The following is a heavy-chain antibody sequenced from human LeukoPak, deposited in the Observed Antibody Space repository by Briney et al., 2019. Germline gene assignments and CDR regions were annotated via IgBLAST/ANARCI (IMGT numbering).Heavy chain of an antibody. V-gene: IGHV3-53*01. D-gene: IGHD6-6*01. CDR2: IYSGGST. J-gene: IGHJ6*03. CDR1: GFTVGSYA. CDR3: ARTRPYYYMDV. Sequence: PGGSLRLSCAVSGFTVGSYAMSWVRQAPGKGLEWVSVIYSGGSTYYADSVKGRFTISRDNSKNTLYLQMNSLRAEDTAVYYCARTRPYYYMDVWGKGTTVTISS.